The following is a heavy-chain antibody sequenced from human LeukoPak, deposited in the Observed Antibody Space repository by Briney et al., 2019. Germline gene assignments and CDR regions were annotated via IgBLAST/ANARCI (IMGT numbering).Heavy chain of an antibody. Sequence: GGSLRLSCAASGFTFSSYWMSWVRQAPGKGLEWVANIKQDGSEKYYVDSVKGRFTISRDNAKNSLYLQMNSLRAEDTAVYYCARGYSGSYRLGADAFDIWGQGTMVTVSS. CDR3: ARGYSGSYRLGADAFDI. V-gene: IGHV3-7*01. CDR1: GFTFSSYW. J-gene: IGHJ3*02. D-gene: IGHD1-26*01. CDR2: IKQDGSEK.